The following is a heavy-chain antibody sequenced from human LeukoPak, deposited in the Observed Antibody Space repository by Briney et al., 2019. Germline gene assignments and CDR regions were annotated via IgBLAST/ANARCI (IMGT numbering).Heavy chain of an antibody. CDR1: GFTFRNYA. J-gene: IGHJ4*02. CDR3: ARDLGTEVAY. Sequence: GGSLRLSFAASGFTFRNYAMHWVRQAPGKGLEWLAVMSYDSIDKYYANSVKGRFTISRDNSKNTLSLQMNNLRVADTALYYCARDLGTEVAYWGQGTLVTVSS. CDR2: MSYDSIDK. V-gene: IGHV3-30-3*01.